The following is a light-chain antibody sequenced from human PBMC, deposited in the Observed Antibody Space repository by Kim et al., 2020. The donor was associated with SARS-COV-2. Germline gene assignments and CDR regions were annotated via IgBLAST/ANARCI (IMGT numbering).Light chain of an antibody. CDR1: SRDVGGYNY. J-gene: IGLJ3*02. CDR2: EVS. CDR3: SSYTSSSTRV. Sequence: QSALTQPPSASGSPGQSITISCTGTSRDVGGYNYVSWYQQHPGKAPKLMIYEVSNRPSGVSNRFPGSKSGNTASLTISGLQAEDEADYYCSSYTSSSTRVFGGGTQLTVL. V-gene: IGLV2-14*01.